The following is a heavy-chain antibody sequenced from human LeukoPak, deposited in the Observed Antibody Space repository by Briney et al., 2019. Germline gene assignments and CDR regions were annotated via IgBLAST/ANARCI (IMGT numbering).Heavy chain of an antibody. V-gene: IGHV3-69-1*02. J-gene: IGHJ3*02. D-gene: IGHD1-26*01. CDR1: GFTFSSYN. CDR3: AREGRGALNDAFDI. Sequence: PGGSLRLSCAASGFTFSSYNMNWVRQAPGKGLEWVSCLNSDYNIYYAGSVKGRFTISRDDAKNSLYLQMNSLRAKDTAVYYCAREGRGALNDAFDIWGLGTMVTVSS. CDR2: LNSDYNI.